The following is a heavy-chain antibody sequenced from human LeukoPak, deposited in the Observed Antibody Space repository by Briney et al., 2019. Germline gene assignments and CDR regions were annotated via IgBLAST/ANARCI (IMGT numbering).Heavy chain of an antibody. CDR1: GFTFSRYG. J-gene: IGHJ4*02. Sequence: PGGSLRLSCAASGFTFSRYGMHWVRQAPGRGLEWVALISYDGNNNYYADSVKGRFTISRDNSKNTLYLQMNSLRAEDTAVYFYEKDQRGDILTGSPFDYWGQGTLVTVSS. V-gene: IGHV3-30*18. CDR3: EKDQRGDILTGSPFDY. D-gene: IGHD3-9*01. CDR2: ISYDGNNN.